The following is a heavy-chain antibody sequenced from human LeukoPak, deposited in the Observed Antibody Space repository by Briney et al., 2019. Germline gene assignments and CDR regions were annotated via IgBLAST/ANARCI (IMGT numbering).Heavy chain of an antibody. CDR1: GYTFTSYD. Sequence: ASVKVSCKASGYTFTSYDINSVRQATGQGLEWMGWMNPNRGNTGYAQKFQGRVTMTRNTSISTAYMELSSLRSEDTAVYYCARVGPGSYPFSEDYWGQGTLVTVSS. V-gene: IGHV1-8*01. D-gene: IGHD1-26*01. CDR3: ARVGPGSYPFSEDY. J-gene: IGHJ4*02. CDR2: MNPNRGNT.